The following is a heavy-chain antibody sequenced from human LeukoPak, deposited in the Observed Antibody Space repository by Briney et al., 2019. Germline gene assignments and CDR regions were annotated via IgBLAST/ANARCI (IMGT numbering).Heavy chain of an antibody. CDR1: GGSISSSSYY. CDR3: ARAFGGSGSYYNPRAPYDY. D-gene: IGHD3-10*01. J-gene: IGHJ4*02. CDR2: IYYSGST. V-gene: IGHV4-39*07. Sequence: SETLSLTCTVSGGSISSSSYYWGWIRQPPGKGLEWIGSIYYSGSTYYDPSLKSRVTISVDTSKNQFSLKLSSVTAADTAVYYCARAFGGSGSYYNPRAPYDYWGQGTLVTVSS.